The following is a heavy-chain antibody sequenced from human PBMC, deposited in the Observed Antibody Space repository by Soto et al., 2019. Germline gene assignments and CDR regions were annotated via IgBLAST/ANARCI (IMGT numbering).Heavy chain of an antibody. CDR3: VCRYDCSSTSCYWPDYYYYYMDV. CDR1: GFTFSGSA. J-gene: IGHJ6*03. Sequence: GGSLRLSCAASGFTFSGSAMHWVRQASGKGLEWVGRIRSKANSYATAYAASVKGRFTISRDDSKNTAYLQMNSLKTEDTAVYYCVCRYDCSSTSCYWPDYYYYYMDVWGKGTTVTVSS. CDR2: IRSKANSYAT. V-gene: IGHV3-73*01. D-gene: IGHD2-2*01.